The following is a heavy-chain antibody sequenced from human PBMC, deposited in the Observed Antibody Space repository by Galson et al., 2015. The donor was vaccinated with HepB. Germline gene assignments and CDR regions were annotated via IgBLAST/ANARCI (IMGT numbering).Heavy chain of an antibody. V-gene: IGHV3-23*01. CDR2: IGSDGSST. J-gene: IGHJ6*02. Sequence: SLRLSCAASGFTFSSYAMSWVRQAPGKGLEWVSAIGSDGSSTFYADSVKGRSTISRDNSGNTQYLQMNRLRAEDTAIYYCAKDLGVRGEYYYYGMDVWGQGTTVTVSS. D-gene: IGHD3-10*01. CDR1: GFTFSSYA. CDR3: AKDLGVRGEYYYYGMDV.